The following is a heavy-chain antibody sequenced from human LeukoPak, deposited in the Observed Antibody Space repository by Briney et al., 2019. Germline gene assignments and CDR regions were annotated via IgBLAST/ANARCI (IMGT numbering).Heavy chain of an antibody. CDR2: IYYSGST. V-gene: IGHV4-39*01. Sequence: SETLSLNCTVSGGSISSSSYYWGWIRQPPGKGLEWIGSIYYSGSTYYNPSLKSRVTISVDTSKNQFSLKLSSVTAADTAVYYCARLQYYYDSSGLTGNAFDIWGQGTMVTVSS. D-gene: IGHD3-22*01. CDR1: GGSISSSSYY. J-gene: IGHJ3*02. CDR3: ARLQYYYDSSGLTGNAFDI.